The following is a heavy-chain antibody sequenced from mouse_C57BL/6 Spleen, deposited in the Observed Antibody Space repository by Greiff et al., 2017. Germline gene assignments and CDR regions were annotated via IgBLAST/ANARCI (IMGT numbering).Heavy chain of an antibody. V-gene: IGHV5-16*01. J-gene: IGHJ2*01. Sequence: EVQRVESEGGLVQPGSSMKLSCTASGFTFSDYYMAWVRQVPEKGLEWVANINYDGSSTYYLETLKSRFIISRDNAKNILYLQMSSLKSEDTASYYCARVYYCGSSLDYWGQGTTLTVSS. D-gene: IGHD1-1*01. CDR2: INYDGSST. CDR1: GFTFSDYY. CDR3: ARVYYCGSSLDY.